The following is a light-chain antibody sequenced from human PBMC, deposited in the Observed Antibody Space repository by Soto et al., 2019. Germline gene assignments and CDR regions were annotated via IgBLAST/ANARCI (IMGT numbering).Light chain of an antibody. CDR3: QQFHSFPIT. CDR2: DAS. Sequence: DLQMTPSPSSLSASFGDIRRLSFRASQDIRNSLNWYQQKPGKAPKLLIYDASNLENGVPSRFSGSGSGTDFTLTINSLQPEDYATYYCQQFHSFPITFGQGTRLEIK. V-gene: IGKV1-33*01. CDR1: QDIRNS. J-gene: IGKJ5*01.